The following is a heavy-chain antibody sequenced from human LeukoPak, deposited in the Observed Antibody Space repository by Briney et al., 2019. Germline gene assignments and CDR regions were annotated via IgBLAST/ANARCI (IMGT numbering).Heavy chain of an antibody. D-gene: IGHD1-26*01. Sequence: GGSLRLSCAASGFTFSSYWMSCVRHAPGHGLELVSNIKQDGSEKYYVDSVKGRFTISRDNAKNSLYLQMNSLRAEDTAVYYCAREEVEVGATSLADYWGQGTLVTVSS. J-gene: IGHJ4*02. CDR2: IKQDGSEK. CDR1: GFTFSSYW. V-gene: IGHV3-7*01. CDR3: AREEVEVGATSLADY.